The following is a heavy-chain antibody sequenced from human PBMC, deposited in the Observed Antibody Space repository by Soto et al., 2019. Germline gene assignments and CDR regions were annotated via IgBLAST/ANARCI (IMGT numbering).Heavy chain of an antibody. CDR3: AKGITIFGVVSITYYYYYMDV. D-gene: IGHD3-3*01. J-gene: IGHJ6*03. CDR1: GFTFSSYA. Sequence: PGGSLRLSCAASGFTFSSYAMSWVRQAPGKGLEWVSAISGSGGSTYYADSVKGRFTISRDNSKNTLYLQMNSLRAEDTAVYYCAKGITIFGVVSITYYYYYMDVWGKGTTVTVSS. CDR2: ISGSGGST. V-gene: IGHV3-23*01.